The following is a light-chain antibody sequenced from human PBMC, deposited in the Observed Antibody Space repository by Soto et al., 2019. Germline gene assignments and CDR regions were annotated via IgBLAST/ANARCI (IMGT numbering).Light chain of an antibody. CDR2: KAS. CDR3: QQYNSPWT. V-gene: IGKV1-5*03. Sequence: DIQMTQSPSTLSASVGDRVTITCRASQSISSWLAWYQQKPWKAPKLLIYKASSLKSGVPSRFSGSGSGTEFTITISSLQPDDFATYYCQQYNSPWTFGQGTKVAIK. J-gene: IGKJ1*01. CDR1: QSISSW.